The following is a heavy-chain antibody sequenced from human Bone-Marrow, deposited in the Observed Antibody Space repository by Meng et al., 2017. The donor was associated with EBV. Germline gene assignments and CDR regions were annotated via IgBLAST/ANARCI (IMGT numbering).Heavy chain of an antibody. D-gene: IGHD3-10*01. J-gene: IGHJ4*02. CDR3: ASESGRGFTPDY. V-gene: IGHV1-69*01. CDR1: GSPFNSLA. CDR2: LIPMSGAP. Sequence: QAPVCQSGARGRNTCSLVKVSCGAPGSPFNSLALHLVGPAPGQGLEWMGGLIPMSGAPHYAQKVQGRVTITADESTSTHYMDLSNLRSDDTAMYHCASESGRGFTPDYWGQETLVTVSS.